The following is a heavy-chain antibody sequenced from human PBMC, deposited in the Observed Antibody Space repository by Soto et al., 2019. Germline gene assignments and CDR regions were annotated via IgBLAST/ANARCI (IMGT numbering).Heavy chain of an antibody. CDR2: IYYRGTT. CDR3: ARATESHYFDY. Sequence: QVQLQESGPGLVKPSQTLSLTCTLSGASITSSGYYWSWIRLHPGEGLEWIGYIYYRGTTYYNPSLKSPVTISADTSKKESSLTLPSVTAADSAVYYCARATESHYFDYWGLGILVTVTS. V-gene: IGHV4-31*01. CDR1: GASITSSGYY. J-gene: IGHJ4*02.